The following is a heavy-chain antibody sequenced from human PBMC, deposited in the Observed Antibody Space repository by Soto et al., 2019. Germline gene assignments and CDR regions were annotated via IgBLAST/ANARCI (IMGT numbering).Heavy chain of an antibody. CDR1: GYTFGGFY. CDR2: INSNSGAT. J-gene: IGHJ3*02. V-gene: IGHV1-2*04. D-gene: IGHD3-16*01. CDR3: AIIMTHSDSFDI. Sequence: GASVKVSCKASGYTFGGFYIHWMRQAPGQGLERVGSINSNSGATTYAQKFQDSVAMTRDTSVSTAYMDLNRLTSDVTAIYYCAIIMTHSDSFDIWGQGTMVTVSS.